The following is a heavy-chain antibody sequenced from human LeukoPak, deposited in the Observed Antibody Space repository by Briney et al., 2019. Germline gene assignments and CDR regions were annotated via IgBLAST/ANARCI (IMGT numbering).Heavy chain of an antibody. D-gene: IGHD2-2*01. Sequence: PSETLSLTRTVSGGSISSGDYYWSWIRQPPGKGLEWIGYIYYSGSTYYNPSLKSRVTISVDTSKNQFSLKLSSVTAADTAVYYCARGVVVVPAVYYYGMDVWGQGTTATVSS. V-gene: IGHV4-30-4*01. CDR3: ARGVVVVPAVYYYGMDV. CDR1: GGSISSGDYY. CDR2: IYYSGST. J-gene: IGHJ6*02.